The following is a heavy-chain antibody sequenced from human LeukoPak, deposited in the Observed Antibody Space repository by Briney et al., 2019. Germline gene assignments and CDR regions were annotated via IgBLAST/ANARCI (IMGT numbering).Heavy chain of an antibody. D-gene: IGHD3-22*01. Sequence: GGSLRLSCAASGFTFSYYGMNWVRQAPGKGLEWVSSISSSSSYIYYADSVKGRFTISRDNAKNSLYLQMNSLRAEDTGVYYCARVHKSSGLRTRREYYFDYWGQGTLVTVSS. CDR1: GFTFSYYG. CDR3: ARVHKSSGLRTRREYYFDY. V-gene: IGHV3-21*01. J-gene: IGHJ4*02. CDR2: ISSSSSYI.